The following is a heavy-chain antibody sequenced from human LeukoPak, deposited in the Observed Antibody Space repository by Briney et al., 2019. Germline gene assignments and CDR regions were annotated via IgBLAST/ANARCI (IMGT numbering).Heavy chain of an antibody. Sequence: GGSLRLSCAASGFTFKYYAMNWVRQAPGKGLEWISYIGPSSSSIYYADSIKGRFTISRDDAKNSVYLQMNSLRVEDTAVYYCASFRGATGHFDYWGQGTLVTVSS. CDR3: ASFRGATGHFDY. V-gene: IGHV3-48*01. CDR1: GFTFKYYA. J-gene: IGHJ4*02. CDR2: IGPSSSSI.